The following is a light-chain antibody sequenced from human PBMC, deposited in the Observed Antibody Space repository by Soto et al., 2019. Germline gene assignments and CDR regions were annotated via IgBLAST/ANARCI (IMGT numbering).Light chain of an antibody. V-gene: IGLV2-14*01. J-gene: IGLJ2*01. CDR1: RSDIGASIY. CDR3: TSYTTSNTLA. CDR2: DVN. Sequence: QSVLTQPASVSGSPGQSITISCTGTRSDIGASIYVSWFQQYPGEAPKCMIYDVNNRPSGVSNRFSGSKSGSTASLTISELQAEDEAVYYCTSYTTSNTLALGGGTKLTVL.